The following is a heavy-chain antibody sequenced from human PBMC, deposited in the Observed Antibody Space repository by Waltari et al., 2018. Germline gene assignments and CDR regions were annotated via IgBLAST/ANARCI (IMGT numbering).Heavy chain of an antibody. CDR2: ISYDGSNK. J-gene: IGHJ6*02. CDR3: ASAPTYYDFYYYGMDV. V-gene: IGHV3-30-3*01. D-gene: IGHD3-3*01. Sequence: QVQLVESGGGVVQPGRSLRLSCAASGFTFSSYAMHWVRQAPGKGLEWVAVISYDGSNKYYADSVKGRFTISRDNSKNTLYLQMNSLRAEDTAVYYCASAPTYYDFYYYGMDVWGQGTTVTVSS. CDR1: GFTFSSYA.